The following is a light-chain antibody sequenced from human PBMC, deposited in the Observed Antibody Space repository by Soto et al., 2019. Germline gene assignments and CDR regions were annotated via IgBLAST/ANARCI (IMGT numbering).Light chain of an antibody. CDR3: CSYAGSTTWV. J-gene: IGLJ3*02. Sequence: QPVLTQPASVSGSPGQSITISCTGTSSDIGTYNLVSWYQQHPGKAPKLMIYEVTKRPSGVSNRFSASKSDNTASLTISGLQAEDEADYYCCSYAGSTTWVFGGGTKLTVL. V-gene: IGLV2-23*02. CDR1: SSDIGTYNL. CDR2: EVT.